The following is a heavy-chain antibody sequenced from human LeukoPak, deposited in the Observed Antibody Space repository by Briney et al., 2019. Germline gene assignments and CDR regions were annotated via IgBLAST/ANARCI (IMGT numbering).Heavy chain of an antibody. D-gene: IGHD3-22*01. CDR2: IRYDGSNK. CDR3: AKGGYYYDSSGPSAGI. Sequence: PGGSLRLSCAASGFTFSSYGMHWVRQAPGKGLEWVAFIRYDGSNKYYADSVKGRFIISRDNSKNTLYLQMNSLRAEDTAVYYCAKGGYYYDSSGPSAGIWGQGTMVTVSS. V-gene: IGHV3-30*02. CDR1: GFTFSSYG. J-gene: IGHJ3*02.